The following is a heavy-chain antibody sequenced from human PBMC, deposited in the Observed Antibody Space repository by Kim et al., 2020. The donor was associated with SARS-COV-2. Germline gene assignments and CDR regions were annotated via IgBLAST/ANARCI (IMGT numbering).Heavy chain of an antibody. D-gene: IGHD3-3*02. Sequence: GGSAIYYADSVKGRFTISRDNAKKSLYLQMNSLRAEDTAVYYCAKTRALDIWGQGTMVTVSS. CDR2: GGSAI. CDR3: AKTRALDI. V-gene: IGHV3-7*01. J-gene: IGHJ3*02.